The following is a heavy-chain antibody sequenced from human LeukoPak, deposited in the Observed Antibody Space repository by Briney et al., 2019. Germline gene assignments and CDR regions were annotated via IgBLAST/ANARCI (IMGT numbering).Heavy chain of an antibody. J-gene: IGHJ4*02. V-gene: IGHV3-23*01. CDR3: AKDLLTTVTTASH. CDR2: ISGSGGST. Sequence: GGSLRLSCAAPGFTFSNYAMNWVRQAPGKGLEWVSTISGSGGSTYYADSVKGRFTISRDNSKNMLYLQMNSLRAEDTAVYYCAKDLLTTVTTASHWGQGTLVTVSS. CDR1: GFTFSNYA. D-gene: IGHD4-11*01.